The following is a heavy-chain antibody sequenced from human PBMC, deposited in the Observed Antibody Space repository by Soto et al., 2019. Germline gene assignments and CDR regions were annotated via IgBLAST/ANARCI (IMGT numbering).Heavy chain of an antibody. CDR2: INWNSRII. V-gene: IGHV3-9*01. CDR3: AKDVNHLGTFDI. CDR1: GFTFDDYA. J-gene: IGHJ3*02. Sequence: EVQLVESGGGLVQPGRSLTLSCAASGFTFDDYAIHWVRQAPGKGLEWVSSINWNSRIIDYADSVKGRFTISRDNAKNSLYLQMNGLRVEDTALYYCAKDVNHLGTFDIWGQGTLVTVSS.